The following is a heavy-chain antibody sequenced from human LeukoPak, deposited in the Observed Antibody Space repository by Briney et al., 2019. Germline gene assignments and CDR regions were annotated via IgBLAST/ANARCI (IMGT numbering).Heavy chain of an antibody. CDR2: IGANSAI. V-gene: IGHV3-48*02. CDR1: GFTFSTYS. Sequence: GGSLRLSCTASGFTFSTYSMNWVRQAPGKGLEWVSYIGANSAIFHADSVKGRFTISRDNAKNSLSLQMNSLRDDDTAVYYCAREGHYGAFDIWGQGTMVTVSS. CDR3: AREGHYGAFDI. J-gene: IGHJ3*02. D-gene: IGHD3-10*01.